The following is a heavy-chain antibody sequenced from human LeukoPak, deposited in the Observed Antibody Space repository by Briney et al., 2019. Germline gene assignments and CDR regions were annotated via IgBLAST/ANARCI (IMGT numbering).Heavy chain of an antibody. J-gene: IGHJ6*02. Sequence: RASVKVSCKASGYTFTSYGISWVRQAPGQGLEWMGWISAYNGNTNYAQKLQGRVTMTTDTSTSTAYMELRSLRSDDTAVYYCAKDLAQPNLNYNYYGMDVWGQGTTVTVSS. CDR3: AKDLAQPNLNYNYYGMDV. CDR1: GYTFTSYG. D-gene: IGHD2-2*01. V-gene: IGHV1-18*01. CDR2: ISAYNGNT.